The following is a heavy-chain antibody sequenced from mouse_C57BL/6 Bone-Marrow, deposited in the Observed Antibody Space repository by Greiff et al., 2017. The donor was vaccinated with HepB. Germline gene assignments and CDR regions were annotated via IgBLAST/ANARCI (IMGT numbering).Heavy chain of an antibody. CDR2: ILPGSGST. CDR3: ARRRGIYYYPYYFDY. V-gene: IGHV1-9*01. J-gene: IGHJ2*01. Sequence: VQRVESGAELMKPGASVKLSCKATGYTFTGYWIEWVKQRPGHGLEWIGEILPGSGSTNYNEKFKGKATFTADTSSNTAYMQLSSLTTEDSAIYYCARRRGIYYYPYYFDYWGQGTTLTVSS. D-gene: IGHD1-1*01. CDR1: GYTFTGYW.